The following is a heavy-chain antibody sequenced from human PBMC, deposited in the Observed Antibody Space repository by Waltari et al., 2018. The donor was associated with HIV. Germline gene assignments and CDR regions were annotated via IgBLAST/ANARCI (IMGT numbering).Heavy chain of an antibody. V-gene: IGHV3-7*01. CDR2: IKDDGSEK. CDR3: ARIGTFPHNYAIDF. CDR1: GFTFTTYW. Sequence: EVQLMESGGGLVQSGGSLRLSCEASGFTFTTYWMSWVRQTPGKGLEWVAYIKDDGSEKYYMGSVKGRFTISRDNAKNSMFLQMNSLRAEDTAVYYCARIGTFPHNYAIDFWGQGTTVTVSS. J-gene: IGHJ6*02. D-gene: IGHD1-26*01.